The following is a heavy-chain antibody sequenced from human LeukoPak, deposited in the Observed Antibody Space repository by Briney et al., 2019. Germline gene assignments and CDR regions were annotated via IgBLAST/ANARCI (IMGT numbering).Heavy chain of an antibody. CDR2: IYYSGST. D-gene: IGHD6-13*01. CDR3: ARHGSSPTYFDY. V-gene: IGHV4-59*05. Sequence: SETLSLTCTVSGGSISSYYWSWIRQPPGKGLEWIGSIYYSGSTYYNPSLKSRVTISVDTSKNQFSLKLSSVTAADTAVYYCARHGSSPTYFDYWGQGTLVTVSS. CDR1: GGSISSYY. J-gene: IGHJ4*02.